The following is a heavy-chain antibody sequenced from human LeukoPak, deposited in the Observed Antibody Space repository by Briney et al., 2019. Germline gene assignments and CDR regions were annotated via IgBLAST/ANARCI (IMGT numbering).Heavy chain of an antibody. Sequence: MPSETLSLTCTVFGGSISSSSYYWGWIRQPPGKGLEWIGYIHYSGTTNYSPSLKSRVTISVDTSKNQFSLKLSSVTAADTAVYYCARTTEGGYTYGYFYYYYMDVWGKGTTVTISS. CDR3: ARTTEGGYTYGYFYYYYMDV. D-gene: IGHD5-18*01. CDR2: IHYSGTT. V-gene: IGHV4-61*05. J-gene: IGHJ6*03. CDR1: GGSISSSSYY.